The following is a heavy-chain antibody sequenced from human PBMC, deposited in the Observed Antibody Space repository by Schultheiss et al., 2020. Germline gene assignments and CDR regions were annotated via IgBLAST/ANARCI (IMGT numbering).Heavy chain of an antibody. J-gene: IGHJ4*02. V-gene: IGHV3-30*01. CDR3: ATDYSTMVRGVITEFDY. D-gene: IGHD3-10*01. CDR2: ISPDGSDK. CDR1: RFTFSSYA. Sequence: GGSLRLSCAASRFTFSSYAMHWVRQAPGMGLKWVAHISPDGSDKYYADSVKGRFTISRDNSKNTLFLQMNSLRVDDTAVYYCATDYSTMVRGVITEFDYWGQGTLVTVSS.